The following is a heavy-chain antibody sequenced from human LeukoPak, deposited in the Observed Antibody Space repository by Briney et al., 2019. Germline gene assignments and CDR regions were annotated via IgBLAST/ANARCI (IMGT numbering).Heavy chain of an antibody. Sequence: PETLSLTRTPSGGSTSSSSHYCGWIRHPPGKGLEWIASIYKTGSTFYNPSLKSRVTISVDTSNNQFSLHLRSVTAADTADYSCASHANGEHADPNWFGTWGQGTLVTVSS. CDR1: GGSTSSSSHY. CDR2: IYKTGST. V-gene: IGHV4-39*01. D-gene: IGHD1/OR15-1a*01. J-gene: IGHJ5*02. CDR3: ASHANGEHADPNWFGT.